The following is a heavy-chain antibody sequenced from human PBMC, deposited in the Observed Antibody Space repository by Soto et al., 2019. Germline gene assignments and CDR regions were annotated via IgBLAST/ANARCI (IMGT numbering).Heavy chain of an antibody. CDR1: GGSISTYY. Sequence: PSATLSLTCTVSGGSISTYYWSWIRQPPGKGLEWIGYINYSGRTNYNPSLKSRVTVSLDTSKNQFSLKLRSVTAADTAVFYCARYAGSSWFDYWGQGTLVTVS. CDR2: INYSGRT. V-gene: IGHV4-59*01. J-gene: IGHJ4*02. CDR3: ARYAGSSWFDY. D-gene: IGHD6-13*01.